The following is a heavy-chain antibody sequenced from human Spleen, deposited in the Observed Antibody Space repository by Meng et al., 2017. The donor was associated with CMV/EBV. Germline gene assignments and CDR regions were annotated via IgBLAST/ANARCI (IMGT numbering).Heavy chain of an antibody. J-gene: IGHJ3*02. CDR3: VRGDSSAYHDAFDI. D-gene: IGHD3-22*01. V-gene: IGHV3-13*01. Sequence: AASGFSFSTYDMHWVRQGIGKGLEWVSVIGSAGDTYYPDSVKGRFIISRENAKNLLYLQMNSLGVGDTAVYYCVRGDSSAYHDAFDIWGQGTLVTVSS. CDR1: GFSFSTYD. CDR2: IGSAGDT.